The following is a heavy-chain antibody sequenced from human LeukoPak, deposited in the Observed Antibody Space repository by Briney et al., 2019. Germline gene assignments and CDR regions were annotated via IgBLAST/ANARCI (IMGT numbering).Heavy chain of an antibody. CDR2: IYTSGST. J-gene: IGHJ6*03. D-gene: IGHD2-2*01. CDR1: GGSISSYY. V-gene: IGHV4-4*07. Sequence: PWETLSLTCTVSGGSISSYYWSWIRQPAGKGLEWIGRIYTSGSTNYNPSLKSRVTMSVDTSKNQFSLKLSSVTAADTAVYYCARDGVVPAAMRWYYYYYMDVWGKGTTVTVSS. CDR3: ARDGVVPAAMRWYYYYYMDV.